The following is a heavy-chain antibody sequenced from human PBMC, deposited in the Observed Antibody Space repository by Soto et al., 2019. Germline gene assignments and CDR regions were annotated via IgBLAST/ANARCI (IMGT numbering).Heavy chain of an antibody. J-gene: IGHJ5*02. CDR1: GGSISSGDYY. D-gene: IGHD4-17*01. Sequence: SETLSLTCTVSGGSISSGDYYWSWIRQPPGKGLEWIGYIYYSGSTYYNPSLKSRVTISVDTSKNQFSLKLSSVTAADTAVYYCARGTGPDYGGNAEPWGQGTLVTVSS. CDR2: IYYSGST. CDR3: ARGTGPDYGGNAEP. V-gene: IGHV4-30-4*01.